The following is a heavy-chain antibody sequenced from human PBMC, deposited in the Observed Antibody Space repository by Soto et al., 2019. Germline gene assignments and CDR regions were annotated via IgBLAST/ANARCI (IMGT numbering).Heavy chain of an antibody. V-gene: IGHV1-8*01. CDR3: ARVGVVSGWYYYYYVMDV. CDR2: MNPNSGNT. D-gene: IGHD6-19*01. Sequence: ASVKVSCKASGYTFTSYDINWVRQATGQGLEWMGWMNPNSGNTGYAQKFQGRVTMTRNTSISTAYMELSSLRSEDTAVYYCARVGVVSGWYYYYYVMDVWGQGTTVTVSS. J-gene: IGHJ6*02. CDR1: GYTFTSYD.